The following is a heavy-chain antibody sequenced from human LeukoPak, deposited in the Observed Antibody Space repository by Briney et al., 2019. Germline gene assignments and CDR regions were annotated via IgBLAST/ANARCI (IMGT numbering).Heavy chain of an antibody. CDR2: IKEDGSEK. V-gene: IGHV3-7*01. D-gene: IGHD3-22*01. Sequence: PGGSLRLSCVASGFTFSSYSMTWVRQAPGKGQEWVANIKEDGSEKYYVDSVTGRFTISRDNAKNLLYLQMNSLRAEDTAVYFCAREYGYYFDSWGQGTLVTVSS. J-gene: IGHJ4*02. CDR1: GFTFSSYS. CDR3: AREYGYYFDS.